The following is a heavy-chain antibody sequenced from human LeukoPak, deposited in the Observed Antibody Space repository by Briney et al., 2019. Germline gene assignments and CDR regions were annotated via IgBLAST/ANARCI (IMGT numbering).Heavy chain of an antibody. CDR3: AKYHDYGDYFDS. D-gene: IGHD4-17*01. CDR2: IRFDGSIK. J-gene: IGHJ4*02. Sequence: PGGSLRLSCAASGFTFSSCGMHWVRQAPGKGLEWVAFIRFDGSIKYYAESVKGRFSISRDNSKNTLYLQMNSLRADDTAVYYCAKYHDYGDYFDSWGQGTLVTVSS. V-gene: IGHV3-30*02. CDR1: GFTFSSCG.